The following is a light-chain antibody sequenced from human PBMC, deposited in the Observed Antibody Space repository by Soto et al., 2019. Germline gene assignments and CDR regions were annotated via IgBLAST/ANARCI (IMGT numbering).Light chain of an antibody. V-gene: IGLV1-44*01. CDR1: SSNIGSNP. J-gene: IGLJ2*01. CDR2: NNH. CDR3: ASWDDSLSGVL. Sequence: QSVLTQSPSASGTPGQRVTISCSGSSSNIGSNPVHWYQQLPGSAPKLLIHNNHQRPAGVPALFSASKSGTSASLSIGGLRSADEADYYCASWDDSLSGVLFGGGTKLTVL.